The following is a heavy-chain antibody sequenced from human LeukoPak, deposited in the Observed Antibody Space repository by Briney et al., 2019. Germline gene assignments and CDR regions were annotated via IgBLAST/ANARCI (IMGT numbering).Heavy chain of an antibody. J-gene: IGHJ3*02. CDR2: ISGSGGST. CDR1: GFTFSSYA. D-gene: IGHD5-24*01. V-gene: IGHV3-23*01. CDR3: AKDGDGFGAFDI. Sequence: GGSLRLSCAASGFTFSSYAMSWVRQAPGKGLEWVSAISGSGGSTCYADSVKGGFTISRDNSKNTLYLQMNSLRAEATAVYYCAKDGDGFGAFDIWGQGTMVTVSS.